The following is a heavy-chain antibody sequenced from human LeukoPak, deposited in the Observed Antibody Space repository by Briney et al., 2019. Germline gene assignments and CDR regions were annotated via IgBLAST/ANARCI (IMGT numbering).Heavy chain of an antibody. CDR3: ARMLRSGNSGFAFDI. Sequence: GGSLRLSCAASGFTFSSYAMSGVRQAPGKGLEWVSAISGSGGSTYYADSVKGRFTIARDDSKNTLYLQMNSIRPDDTAVYYSARMLRSGNSGFAFDIWGQGTMVTVSS. V-gene: IGHV3-23*01. J-gene: IGHJ3*02. CDR1: GFTFSSYA. CDR2: ISGSGGST. D-gene: IGHD4-23*01.